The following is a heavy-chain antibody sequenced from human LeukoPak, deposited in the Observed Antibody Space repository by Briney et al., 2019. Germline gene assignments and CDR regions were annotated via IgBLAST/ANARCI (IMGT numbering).Heavy chain of an antibody. D-gene: IGHD3-16*01. CDR2: INHSGST. Sequence: SETLSLTCAVYGGSFSGYYWSWIRQPPGKGLEWIGEINHSGSTNYNPSLKSRVTISVDTSKNQFSLKLSSVTAADTALYYCARQGASALRNFDPWGQGTLVTVSS. CDR3: ARQGASALRNFDP. CDR1: GGSFSGYY. J-gene: IGHJ5*02. V-gene: IGHV4-34*01.